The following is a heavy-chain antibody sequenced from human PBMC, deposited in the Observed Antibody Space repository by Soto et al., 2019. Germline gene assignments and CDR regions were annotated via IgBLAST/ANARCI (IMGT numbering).Heavy chain of an antibody. CDR2: ISGSGGTT. Sequence: GGSLRLSCAAAGFTFNTYAMTWVRQAPGKGLEWVSAISGSGGTTYYADSVKGRVTISRDNSKNTLFLEMNSLRADDTAVYYCAKWLVGGSLYYFDYWGQGNPVTVSS. V-gene: IGHV3-23*01. J-gene: IGHJ4*02. CDR1: GFTFNTYA. CDR3: AKWLVGGSLYYFDY. D-gene: IGHD6-19*01.